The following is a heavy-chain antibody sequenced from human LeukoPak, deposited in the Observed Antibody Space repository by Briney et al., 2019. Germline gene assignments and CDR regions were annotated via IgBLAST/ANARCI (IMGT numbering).Heavy chain of an antibody. V-gene: IGHV3-7*01. Sequence: GGSLRLSCAASGFTFSSYWMSWVRQAPGKGLGWVANIKQDGSEKYYVDSVEGRFTISRDNAKNSLFLQMNSLRAEDTAVYYCAELGITMIGGVWGKGTTVTISS. CDR3: AELGITMIGGV. D-gene: IGHD3-10*02. CDR1: GFTFSSYW. J-gene: IGHJ6*04. CDR2: IKQDGSEK.